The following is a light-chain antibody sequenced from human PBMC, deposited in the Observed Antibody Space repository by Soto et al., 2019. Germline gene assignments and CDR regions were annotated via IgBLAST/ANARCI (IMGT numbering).Light chain of an antibody. Sequence: ETVLTQSPATLSLSRGERAILSCRASQSVSTYLAWYQQKPGQAPRLLISDASNRATGIPARFSGSGSGTDFTLTISSLEPEDFAVYYCQQRSSWPLTFGGGTKVEIK. V-gene: IGKV3-11*01. CDR2: DAS. CDR1: QSVSTY. CDR3: QQRSSWPLT. J-gene: IGKJ4*01.